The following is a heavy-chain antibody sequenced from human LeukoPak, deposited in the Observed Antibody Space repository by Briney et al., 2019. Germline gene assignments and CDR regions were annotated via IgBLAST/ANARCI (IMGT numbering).Heavy chain of an antibody. J-gene: IGHJ4*02. CDR2: IIPIFGTA. CDR1: GGTFISYA. V-gene: IGHV1-69*13. D-gene: IGHD1-7*01. CDR3: ARQTGTTSPARY. Sequence: ASVKVSCKASGGTFISYAISWVRQAPGQGLEWMGGIIPIFGTANYAQKFQGRVTITADESTSTAYMELSSLRSEDTAVYYCARQTGTTSPARYWGQGTLVTVSS.